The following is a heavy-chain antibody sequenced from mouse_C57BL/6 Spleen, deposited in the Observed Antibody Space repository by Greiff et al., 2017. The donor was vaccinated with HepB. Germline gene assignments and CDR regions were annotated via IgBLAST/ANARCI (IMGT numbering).Heavy chain of an antibody. CDR2: IYPRSGNT. V-gene: IGHV1-81*01. Sequence: VHLVESGAELARPGASVKLSCKASGYTFTSYGISWVKQRTGQGLEWIGEIYPRSGNTYYNEKFKGKATLTADKSSSTAYMELRSLTSEDSAVYFCARFCDYGYAMDYWGQGTSVTVSS. CDR1: GYTFTSYG. D-gene: IGHD2-4*01. J-gene: IGHJ4*01. CDR3: ARFCDYGYAMDY.